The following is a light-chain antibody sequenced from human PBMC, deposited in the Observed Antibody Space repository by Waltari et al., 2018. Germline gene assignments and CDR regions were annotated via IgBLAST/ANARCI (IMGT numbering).Light chain of an antibody. CDR2: DVS. CDR3: CSYTGSDAWV. CDR1: SNDIGGYDH. V-gene: IGLV2-14*03. J-gene: IGLJ3*02. Sequence: LTQPASVSGSPGQSIIISCTGTSNDIGGYDHVSWYQQHPGKAPKLIIYDVSDRPSGVSNRFSGSRSANTASLAISGLLAEDEADYYCCSYTGSDAWVFGGGTKVTVL.